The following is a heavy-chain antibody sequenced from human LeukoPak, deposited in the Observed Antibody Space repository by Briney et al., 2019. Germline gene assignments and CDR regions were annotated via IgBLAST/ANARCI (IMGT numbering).Heavy chain of an antibody. CDR1: GFSFSSYS. V-gene: IGHV3-21*01. CDR3: AGRSCSDGICPFDL. CDR2: ISYDSSTI. J-gene: IGHJ4*02. D-gene: IGHD2-15*01. Sequence: GGSLRLSCVVSGFSFSSYSMNWVRQAPGKGLEWVSSISYDSSTIYYADSVKGRFTISRDNAKNSLHLQMNSLRAEDTAIYYCAGRSCSDGICPFDLWDQGTLVTVSS.